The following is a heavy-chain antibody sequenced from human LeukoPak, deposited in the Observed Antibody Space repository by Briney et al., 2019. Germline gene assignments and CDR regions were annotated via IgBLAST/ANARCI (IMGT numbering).Heavy chain of an antibody. CDR1: GFTFSSYS. D-gene: IGHD1-14*01. CDR2: ITSSSSYI. J-gene: IGHJ4*02. V-gene: IGHV3-21*01. Sequence: GGSLRLSCAASGFTFSSYSMNWVRQAPGKGLEWVSSITSSSSYINYADSATGRFTISRDNAKNSLYLQMNSLRAEDTAVYYCARDSGSPLPGYWGQGTLVTVSS. CDR3: ARDSGSPLPGY.